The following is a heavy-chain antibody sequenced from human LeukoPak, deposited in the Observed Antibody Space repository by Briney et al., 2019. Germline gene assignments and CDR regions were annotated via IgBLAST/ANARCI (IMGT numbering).Heavy chain of an antibody. CDR1: GYSISSGYY. CDR3: ARDLEAERWLQFELDY. V-gene: IGHV4-38-2*02. Sequence: SETLSLTCTVSGYSISSGYYGGWIRQPPGKGLEWIGSIYHSGSTYYNPSLKSRVTISVDTSKNQFSLKLSSVTAADTAVYYCARDLEAERWLQFELDYWGQGTLVTVSS. CDR2: IYHSGST. D-gene: IGHD5-24*01. J-gene: IGHJ4*02.